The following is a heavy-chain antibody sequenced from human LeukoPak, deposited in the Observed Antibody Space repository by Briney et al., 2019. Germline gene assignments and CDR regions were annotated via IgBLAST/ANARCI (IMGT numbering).Heavy chain of an antibody. D-gene: IGHD2-2*01. J-gene: IGHJ6*03. V-gene: IGHV1-2*02. CDR3: AGVDIVVVPAAMRYYYYYMDV. CDR2: INPNSGGT. CDR1: GYTFTGYY. Sequence: ASVKVSCKASGYTFTGYYMHWVRQAPRQGLEWMGWINPNSGGTNYAQKFQGRVTMTRDTSISTAYMELSRLRSDDTAVYYCAGVDIVVVPAAMRYYYYYMDVWGKGTTVTVSS.